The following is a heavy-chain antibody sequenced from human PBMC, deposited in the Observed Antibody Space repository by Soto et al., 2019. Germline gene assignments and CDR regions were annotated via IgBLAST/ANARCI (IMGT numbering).Heavy chain of an antibody. Sequence: PSETLSLTXAVSGYSISSGYYWGWIRQPPGKGLEWIGSIYHSGSTYYNPSLKSRVAISVDTSKSQFSLKLSSVTAADTAVYYCARLRGTAMAPRAYYYYGMDVWGQGTTVTVSS. D-gene: IGHD5-18*01. J-gene: IGHJ6*02. CDR3: ARLRGTAMAPRAYYYYGMDV. CDR2: IYHSGST. V-gene: IGHV4-38-2*01. CDR1: GYSISSGYY.